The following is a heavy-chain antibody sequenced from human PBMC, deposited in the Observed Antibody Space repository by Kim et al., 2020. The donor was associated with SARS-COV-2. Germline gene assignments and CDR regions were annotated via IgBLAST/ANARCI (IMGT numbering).Heavy chain of an antibody. Sequence: GGSLRLSCAASGFTFSASAMHWVRQASGKGLEWVGRIRSKPNNYATSYAASVTCRFTISIDDSTNTVYLQMDSLKTDDTAVYFCSRHSGKHGDRGFDNWG. CDR1: GFTFSASA. CDR3: SRHSGKHGDRGFDN. CDR2: IRSKPNNYAT. D-gene: IGHD4-17*01. J-gene: IGHJ4*01. V-gene: IGHV3-73*01.